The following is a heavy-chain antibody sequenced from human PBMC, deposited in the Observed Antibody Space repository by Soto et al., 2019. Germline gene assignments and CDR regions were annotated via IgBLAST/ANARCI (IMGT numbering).Heavy chain of an antibody. D-gene: IGHD2-8*02. J-gene: IGHJ3*02. V-gene: IGHV1-69*01. CDR2: IIPLFDAA. CDR3: ARAWGRTGDGPNEGGFDI. CDR1: GGTIKNYP. Sequence: QMQLVQSEAEVKKPGSSVKVSCTSFGGTIKNYPINWVRQAPGQRLEWTGGIIPLFDAADYAQQFQGRATISADASTNSVYMDLSRLRSEDTAVYYCARAWGRTGDGPNEGGFDIWGQGTMVTVSS.